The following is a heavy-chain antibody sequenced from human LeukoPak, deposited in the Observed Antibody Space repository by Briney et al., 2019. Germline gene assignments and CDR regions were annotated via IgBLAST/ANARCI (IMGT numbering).Heavy chain of an antibody. CDR1: GYTFTSYA. CDR3: ARTPGGMITFGGAIRYDAFDI. Sequence: ASVKVSCKASGYTFTSYAMNWVRQAPGQGLEWMGWINTNTGNPTYAQGFTGRFVFSLDTSVSTAYLQISSLKAEDTAVYYCARTPGGMITFGGAIRYDAFDIWGQGTMVTVSS. J-gene: IGHJ3*02. D-gene: IGHD3-16*01. CDR2: INTNTGNP. V-gene: IGHV7-4-1*02.